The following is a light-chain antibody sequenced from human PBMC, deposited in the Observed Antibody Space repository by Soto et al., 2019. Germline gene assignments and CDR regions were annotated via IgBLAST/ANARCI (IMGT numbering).Light chain of an antibody. Sequence: QSVLTQPPSASGTPGQRVCISCSGSSSNIGSNSVQWHQQLPGTAPNLLIYADNQRPSGVPDRFSGSKSGTSASLAITGLQSGDEADYYCAAWDDSLNGFVFGTGTKVTVL. J-gene: IGLJ1*01. CDR3: AAWDDSLNGFV. CDR1: SSNIGSNS. V-gene: IGLV1-44*01. CDR2: ADN.